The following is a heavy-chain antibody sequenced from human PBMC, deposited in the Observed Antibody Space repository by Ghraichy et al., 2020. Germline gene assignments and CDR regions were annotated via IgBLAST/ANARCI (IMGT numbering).Heavy chain of an antibody. Sequence: ASVKVSCKASGYTFTGYYMHWVRQAPGQGLEWMGWINPNSGGTNYAQKFQGRVTMTRDTSISTAYMELSRLRSDDTAVYYCARDESPLYDILTGLDYWGQGTLVTVSS. V-gene: IGHV1-2*02. CDR2: INPNSGGT. D-gene: IGHD3-9*01. CDR1: GYTFTGYY. CDR3: ARDESPLYDILTGLDY. J-gene: IGHJ4*02.